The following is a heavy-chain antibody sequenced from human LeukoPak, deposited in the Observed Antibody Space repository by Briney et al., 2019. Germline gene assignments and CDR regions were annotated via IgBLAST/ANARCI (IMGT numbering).Heavy chain of an antibody. V-gene: IGHV4-59*04. CDR3: ASVVVAAFRGFYYYYYMDV. J-gene: IGHJ6*03. Sequence: SETLSLTCTVSGGSISSYYWSWIRQPPGKGLEWIGYIYYSGSTYYNPSLKSRVTISVDTSKNQFSLKLSSMTAADTAVYYCASVVVAAFRGFYYYYYMDVWGKGTTVTISS. CDR1: GGSISSYY. CDR2: IYYSGST. D-gene: IGHD2-15*01.